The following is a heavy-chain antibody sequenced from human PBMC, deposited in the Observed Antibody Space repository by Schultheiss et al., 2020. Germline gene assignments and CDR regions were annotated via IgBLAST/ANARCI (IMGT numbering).Heavy chain of an antibody. D-gene: IGHD3-10*01. J-gene: IGHJ4*02. CDR2: INHSGST. V-gene: IGHV4-34*01. CDR3: ARTRGFGVG. CDR1: GGSFSGYY. Sequence: SETLSLTCAVYGGSFSGYYWSWIRQPPGKGLEWIGEINHSGSTNYNPSLKSRVTISVDKSKNQFSLKLSSVTAADTAVYYCARTRGFGVGWGQGTLVTVSS.